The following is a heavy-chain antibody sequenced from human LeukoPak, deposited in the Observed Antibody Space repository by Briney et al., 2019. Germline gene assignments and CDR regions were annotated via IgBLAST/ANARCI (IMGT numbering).Heavy chain of an antibody. V-gene: IGHV4-59*01. CDR1: GGSISGSY. CDR3: ARTGYSSDYYGMDV. D-gene: IGHD6-25*01. J-gene: IGHJ6*02. Sequence: SETLSLTCTVSGGSISGSYWSWIRQPPGKGLEWIGYVYYRGNTNYNPSLKSRVTISVDMSKNQFSLKLRSVTAADTAVYYCARTGYSSDYYGMDVWGQGTTVTVSS. CDR2: VYYRGNT.